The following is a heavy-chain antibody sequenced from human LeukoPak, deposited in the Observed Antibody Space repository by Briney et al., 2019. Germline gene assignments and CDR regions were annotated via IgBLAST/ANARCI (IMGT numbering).Heavy chain of an antibody. CDR3: ARGLLEWLYFDY. V-gene: IGHV1-69*05. CDR1: GGTFSSYA. D-gene: IGHD3-3*01. J-gene: IGHJ4*02. Sequence: SVKVSCKASGGTFSSYAISWVRQAPGQELESMGGVIPIFGTANYAQKFQGRVTITTDESTSTAYMELSSLRSEDTAVYYCARGLLEWLYFDYWGQGTLVTVSS. CDR2: VIPIFGTA.